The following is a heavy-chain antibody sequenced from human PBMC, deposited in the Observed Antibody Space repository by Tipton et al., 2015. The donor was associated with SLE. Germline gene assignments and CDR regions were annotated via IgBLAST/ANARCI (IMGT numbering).Heavy chain of an antibody. CDR3: ARGGFTLFGVVNYYYYMDV. D-gene: IGHD3-3*01. J-gene: IGHJ6*03. CDR1: GGSFSGYY. Sequence: TLSLTCAVYGGSFSGYYWSWIRQPPGKGLEWIGEINLSGSTNYNPSLKSRVTISVDTSKNQFSLKLSSVTAADTAVYYCARGGFTLFGVVNYYYYMDVWGKGTTVTVSS. V-gene: IGHV4-34*01. CDR2: INLSGST.